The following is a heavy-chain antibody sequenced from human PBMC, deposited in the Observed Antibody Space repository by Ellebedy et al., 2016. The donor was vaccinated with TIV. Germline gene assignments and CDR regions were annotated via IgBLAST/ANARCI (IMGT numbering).Heavy chain of an antibody. CDR3: ARGDTIFDT. Sequence: MPSETLSLTCSVSGDSISRGGFFCSWLRQHPGKGLEWIWYISYSWSTYYNPSLMSRVTISGDTSNNQFSLKLNSVTAADTAVYYCARGDTIFDTWGQGTPVTVSS. CDR1: GDSISRGGFF. J-gene: IGHJ4*02. CDR2: ISYSWST. V-gene: IGHV4-31*03. D-gene: IGHD3-9*01.